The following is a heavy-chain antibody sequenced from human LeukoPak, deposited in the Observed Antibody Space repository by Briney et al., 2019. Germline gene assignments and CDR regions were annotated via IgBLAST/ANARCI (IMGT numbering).Heavy chain of an antibody. Sequence: ASVKVSCKASGYTFTGYYMHWVRQAPGQGLEWMGWINPNSGGTNYAQKFQGRVAMTRDTSIRTAYMELSRLRPDDTAVYYCARFYNFYGDYYFDYWGQGTLVPVSS. V-gene: IGHV1-2*02. J-gene: IGHJ4*02. CDR2: INPNSGGT. CDR1: GYTFTGYY. D-gene: IGHD4-17*01. CDR3: ARFYNFYGDYYFDY.